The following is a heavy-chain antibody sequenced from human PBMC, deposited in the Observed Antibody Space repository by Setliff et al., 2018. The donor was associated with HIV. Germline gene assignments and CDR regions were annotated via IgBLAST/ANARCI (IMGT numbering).Heavy chain of an antibody. J-gene: IGHJ4*02. V-gene: IGHV4-39*07. D-gene: IGHD3-22*01. CDR3: ARRVVITTGSYYFDY. CDR1: GGSISSSSYY. CDR2: IYYRGST. Sequence: SETLSLTCTVSGGSISSSSYYWGWIRQPPGKGLQWIGSIYYRGSTYYNPSLKSRVTISVDTSKNQFSLKLSSVTPADTAVYYCARRVVITTGSYYFDYWGQGTLVTVSS.